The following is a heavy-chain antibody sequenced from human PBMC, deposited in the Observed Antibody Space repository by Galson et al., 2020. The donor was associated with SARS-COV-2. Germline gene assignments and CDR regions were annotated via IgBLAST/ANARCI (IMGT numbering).Heavy chain of an antibody. CDR2: IYYSGNT. V-gene: IGHV4-39*01. Sequence: ASETLSLTCTVSGGSISSSSYYWGWIRQPPGKGLEWIGNIYYSGNTYSNPSLKSRVTISVDRSKNQFSLKLSSVTAADTAVYYCARHRRYSSGWYEAWYYYYAVDVWGRGTTVTVSS. CDR1: GGSISSSSYY. D-gene: IGHD6-19*01. J-gene: IGHJ6*02. CDR3: ARHRRYSSGWYEAWYYYYAVDV.